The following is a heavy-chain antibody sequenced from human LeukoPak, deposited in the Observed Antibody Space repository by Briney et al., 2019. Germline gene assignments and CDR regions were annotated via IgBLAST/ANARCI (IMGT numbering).Heavy chain of an antibody. Sequence: ASVKVSCKASGYTFTGYYMHWVRQAPGQGLEWMGWINPNSGGTNYAQKFQGRVIMTRDTSISTAYMELSRLRSDDTAVYYCARFSSGWLGAFDIWGQGTMVTVSS. CDR1: GYTFTGYY. J-gene: IGHJ3*02. CDR2: INPNSGGT. CDR3: ARFSSGWLGAFDI. D-gene: IGHD6-19*01. V-gene: IGHV1-2*02.